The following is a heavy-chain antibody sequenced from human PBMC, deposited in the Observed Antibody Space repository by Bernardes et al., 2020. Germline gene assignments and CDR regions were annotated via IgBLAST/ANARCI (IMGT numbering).Heavy chain of an antibody. CDR2: DTDNGTIT. J-gene: IGHJ4*02. CDR1: GFTFSNYA. D-gene: IGHD5-18*01. V-gene: IGHV3-23*01. CDR3: AKRSRDGYHSQIDY. Sequence: GGSLRLSCAASGFTFSNYAMNWVRQAPGKGLEWVAGDTDNGTITYYADSVKGRFTISRDNYKNTLYLQKNSLRAEDTALYYCAKRSRDGYHSQIDYWGQGTRVTGSS.